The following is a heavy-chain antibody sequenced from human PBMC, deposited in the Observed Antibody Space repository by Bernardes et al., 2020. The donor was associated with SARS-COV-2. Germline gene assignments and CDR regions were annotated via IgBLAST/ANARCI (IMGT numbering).Heavy chain of an antibody. CDR2: ISADNGNT. V-gene: IGHV1-18*01. D-gene: IGHD5-18*01. CDR3: ATVVGYSYGGGWFDP. CDR1: GYTFTSYG. J-gene: IGHJ5*02. Sequence: ASVKVSCKASGYTFTSYGISWVRQAPGQGLEWMGWISADNGNTNYAQKVQGRVTMTTDTSTSTAYMELRRLRSDDPAVYYCATVVGYSYGGGWFDPWGQGTLVTVSS.